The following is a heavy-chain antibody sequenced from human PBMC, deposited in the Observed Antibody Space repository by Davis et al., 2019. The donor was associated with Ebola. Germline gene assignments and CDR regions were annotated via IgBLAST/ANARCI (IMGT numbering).Heavy chain of an antibody. D-gene: IGHD3-3*01. CDR2: INPNSGGT. J-gene: IGHJ6*02. CDR1: GYTFTGYY. V-gene: IGHV1-2*06. CDR3: AREVFVVVTSEGPYYYYYGMDV. Sequence: AASVKVSCKASGYTFTGYYMHWVRQAPGQGLEWMGRINPNSGGTNYAQKFQGRVTMTTDTSTSTAYMELRSLRSDDTAVYYCAREVFVVVTSEGPYYYYYGMDVWGQGTTVTVSS.